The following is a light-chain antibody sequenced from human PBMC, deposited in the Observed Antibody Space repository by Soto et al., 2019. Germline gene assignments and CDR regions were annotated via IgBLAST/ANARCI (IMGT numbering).Light chain of an antibody. J-gene: IGLJ3*02. CDR2: DVS. CDR1: SSDVGGYTY. CDR3: SSYRSSGSLV. V-gene: IGLV2-14*03. Sequence: QSALTPPASVSGSPGQSITISCTGTSSDVGGYTYVSWYQQHPGKAPKLIIYDVSNRPSGVSDRFSASKSGNTASLTISGLQAEDEADYYCSSYRSSGSLVFGGGTKLTVL.